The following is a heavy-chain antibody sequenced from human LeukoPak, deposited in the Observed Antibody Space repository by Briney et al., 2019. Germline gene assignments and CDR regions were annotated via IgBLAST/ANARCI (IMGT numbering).Heavy chain of an antibody. D-gene: IGHD4-17*01. Sequence: GGSLRLSSAASGFTFSIYGMNWVRQAPGKGLEWVSTISGSGASTYYADSMKGRFTISRDNSKNTLYLQMNSLRAEDTAVYYCARGDDYGDANFDYWGQGTLVTVSS. CDR1: GFTFSIYG. CDR2: ISGSGAST. V-gene: IGHV3-23*01. J-gene: IGHJ4*02. CDR3: ARGDDYGDANFDY.